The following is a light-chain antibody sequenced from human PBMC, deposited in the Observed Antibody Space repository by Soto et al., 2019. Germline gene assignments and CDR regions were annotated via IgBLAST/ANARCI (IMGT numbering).Light chain of an antibody. CDR2: DVR. J-gene: IGLJ1*01. CDR1: SSDVGGYNY. CDR3: SSYTSSSAHV. Sequence: QSVLTQPASGSGAPGQASPISRTGTSSDVGGYNYVSWYQQHPGKAPKLTIYDVRNRPPGVSNRFSCSKSGHTASLTISGLPAEDEADYYCSSYTSSSAHVFGTGTKVTVL. V-gene: IGLV2-14*01.